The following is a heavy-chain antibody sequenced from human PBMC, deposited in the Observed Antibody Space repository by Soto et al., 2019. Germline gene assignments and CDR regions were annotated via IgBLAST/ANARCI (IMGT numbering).Heavy chain of an antibody. J-gene: IGHJ5*02. CDR1: GYTFTSYD. CDR2: MNPNSGNT. CDR3: ARKRYYGSGSYSDNWFDP. Sequence: QVQLVQSGAEVKKPGASVKVSCKASGYTFTSYDINWVRQATGQGLEGMGWMNPNSGNTGYAQKFQGRVTMTRNTSISTAYMELSSLRSEDTAVYYCARKRYYGSGSYSDNWFDPWGQGTLVTVSS. D-gene: IGHD3-10*01. V-gene: IGHV1-8*01.